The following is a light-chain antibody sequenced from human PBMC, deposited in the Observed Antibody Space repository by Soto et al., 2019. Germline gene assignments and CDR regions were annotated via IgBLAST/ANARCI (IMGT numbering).Light chain of an antibody. CDR2: AAS. CDR1: QGIANY. J-gene: IGKJ1*01. V-gene: IGKV1-27*01. Sequence: DIQMTQSPSSLSASVGDRVTISCRASQGIANYLAWYQQKPEKVPELLIYAASTLHSGVPSRLSGSGSGTDFTLTISSLQPEDVASYYCQKYSSAPWTFGQGTKVEIK. CDR3: QKYSSAPWT.